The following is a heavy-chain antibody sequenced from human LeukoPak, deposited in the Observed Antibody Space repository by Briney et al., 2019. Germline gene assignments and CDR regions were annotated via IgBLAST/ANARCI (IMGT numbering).Heavy chain of an antibody. V-gene: IGHV3-21*01. CDR3: ARGRQFSGPGWFDP. CDR1: GFTFSGYV. Sequence: GGSLRLSCAASGFTFSGYVMTWVRQAPGKGLECVSSITFSSSHIYYADSVKGRFTISRDNTKDSLYLQMNSLRAEDTAIYYCARGRQFSGPGWFDPWGQGTLVTVSS. J-gene: IGHJ5*02. CDR2: ITFSSSHI. D-gene: IGHD3-10*01.